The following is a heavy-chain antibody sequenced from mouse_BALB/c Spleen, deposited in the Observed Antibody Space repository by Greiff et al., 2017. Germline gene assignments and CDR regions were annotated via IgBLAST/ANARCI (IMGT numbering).Heavy chain of an antibody. D-gene: IGHD2-1*01. CDR1: GFTFTDYY. V-gene: IGHV7-3*02. CDR3: ARAYYYGKSYYWYFDV. Sequence: EVMLVESGGGLVQPGGSLRLSCATSGFTFTDYYMSWVRQPPGKALEWLGFIRNKANGYTTEYSASVKGRFTISRDNSQSILYLQMNTLRAEDSATYYCARAYYYGKSYYWYFDVWGAGTTVTVSS. CDR2: IRNKANGYTT. J-gene: IGHJ1*01.